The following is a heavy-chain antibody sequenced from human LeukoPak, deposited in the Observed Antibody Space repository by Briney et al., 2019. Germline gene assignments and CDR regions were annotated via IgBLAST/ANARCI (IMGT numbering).Heavy chain of an antibody. V-gene: IGHV3-30*18. CDR1: GFTFSSYG. J-gene: IGHJ3*02. CDR2: ISYDGSNK. Sequence: GGSLRLSCAASGFTFSSYGMHWVRQAPGKGLEWVAVISYDGSNKYYADSVKGRFTISRDNSKNTLYLQMNSLRAEDTAVYYCAKDLVVVPAAPIGFAFDIWGQGTMVTVSS. CDR3: AKDLVVVPAAPIGFAFDI. D-gene: IGHD2-2*01.